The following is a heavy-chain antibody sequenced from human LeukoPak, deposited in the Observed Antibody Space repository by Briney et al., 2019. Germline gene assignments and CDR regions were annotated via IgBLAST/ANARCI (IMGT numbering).Heavy chain of an antibody. V-gene: IGHV4-39*01. CDR2: IYYSGST. D-gene: IGHD5-18*01. Sequence: PSETLSLTCTVSGGSISSSSYYWGWIRQPPGKGLEWIGSIYYSGSTYYNPSLKSRVTISVDTSKNQFSLKLSSVTAADTAVYYCARHGAGSYGRGIYFDYWGQGTLVTVSS. CDR1: GGSISSSSYY. J-gene: IGHJ4*02. CDR3: ARHGAGSYGRGIYFDY.